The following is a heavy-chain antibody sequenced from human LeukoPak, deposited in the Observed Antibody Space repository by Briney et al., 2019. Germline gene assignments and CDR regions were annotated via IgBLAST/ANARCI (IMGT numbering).Heavy chain of an antibody. Sequence: PGGSLRLSCAASGFTFSSYEMNWVRQAPGKGLEWVSYISSSGSTIYYADSVKGRFTMSRDNAKNSLYLQMNSLRAEDTAAYYCGRDEQGYVPNGVSYGPTFANWAQETLVT. J-gene: IGHJ4*02. CDR3: GRDEQGYVPNGVSYGPTFAN. V-gene: IGHV3-48*03. CDR1: GFTFSSYE. D-gene: IGHD2-8*01. CDR2: ISSSGSTI.